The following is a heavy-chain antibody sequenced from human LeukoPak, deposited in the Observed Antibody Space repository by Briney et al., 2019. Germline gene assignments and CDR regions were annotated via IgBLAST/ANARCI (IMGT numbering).Heavy chain of an antibody. J-gene: IGHJ4*02. V-gene: IGHV3-30-3*01. CDR3: AKADGSGSYSYFDY. CDR1: GFTFSSYA. D-gene: IGHD3-10*01. Sequence: PGGSLRLSCAASGFTFSSYAMHWVRQAPGKGLEWVAVISYDGSNKYYADSVKGRFTISRDNSKNTLYLQMNSLRAEDTAVYYCAKADGSGSYSYFDYWGQGTLVTVSS. CDR2: ISYDGSNK.